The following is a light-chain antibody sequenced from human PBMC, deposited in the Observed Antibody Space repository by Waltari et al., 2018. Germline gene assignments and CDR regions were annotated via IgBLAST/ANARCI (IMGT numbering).Light chain of an antibody. V-gene: IGLV3-21*04. CDR3: QVWDDTSDHPGV. Sequence: SYVLTQTPSVSVAPGKPARLTCGGNNIANNRVHWYQQKPGQAPVLVISENNDRPSGIPERFSGSNSVNTATLTISRVEAGDEADYYCQVWDDTSDHPGVFGGGTYLTVL. CDR2: ENN. J-gene: IGLJ2*01. CDR1: NIANNR.